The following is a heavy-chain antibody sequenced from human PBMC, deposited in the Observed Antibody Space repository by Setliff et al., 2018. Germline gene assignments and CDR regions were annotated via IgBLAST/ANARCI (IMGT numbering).Heavy chain of an antibody. CDR3: ARGYCRSSGCFFAGCFDP. V-gene: IGHV4-39*01. D-gene: IGHD2-2*01. Sequence: SETLTLTCTISGDSISDISYYWGFIRQSPGKGPEGIGSIYYSGTAYYNTSLESRVTMFVETSMNQFSLGLNSVTAADMAVYYCARGYCRSSGCFFAGCFDPWGQGTLVTVSS. CDR2: IYYSGTA. J-gene: IGHJ5*02. CDR1: GDSISDISYY.